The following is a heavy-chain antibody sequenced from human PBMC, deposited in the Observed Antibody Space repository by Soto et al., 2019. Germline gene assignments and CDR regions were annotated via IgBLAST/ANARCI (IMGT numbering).Heavy chain of an antibody. J-gene: IGHJ5*02. CDR3: GRALGWLLLPSWFDP. CDR1: GGSFSGYY. D-gene: IGHD3-22*01. V-gene: IGHV4-34*01. Sequence: SETLSLTCAVYGGSFSGYYWSWIRQPPGKGLEWIGEINHSGSTNYNPSLKSRVTISVDTSKNQFSLKLSSVTAADTAVYYCGRALGWLLLPSWFDPWGHGTLVTVSS. CDR2: INHSGST.